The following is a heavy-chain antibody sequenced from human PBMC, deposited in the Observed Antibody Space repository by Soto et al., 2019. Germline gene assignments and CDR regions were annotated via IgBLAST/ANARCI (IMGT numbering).Heavy chain of an antibody. J-gene: IGHJ3*01. CDR1: GGSISSGGYY. CDR2: IYYSGGT. Sequence: KASETLSLTCTVSGGSISSGGYYWSWIRQHPGKGLEWIGYIYYSGGTYYNPSLKSRVTISVDTSKNQFSLKLSSATAADTALYYCARGYYDSSGQSNTFDVWGQGTMVTVSS. D-gene: IGHD3-22*01. CDR3: ARGYYDSSGQSNTFDV. V-gene: IGHV4-31*03.